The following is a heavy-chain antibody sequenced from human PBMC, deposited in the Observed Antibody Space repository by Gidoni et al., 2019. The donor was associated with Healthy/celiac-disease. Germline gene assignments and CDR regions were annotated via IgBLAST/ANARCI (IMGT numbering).Heavy chain of an antibody. CDR3: AKDRCSSTSCYTDYYYYGMDV. CDR1: GFTFSSYG. D-gene: IGHD2-2*02. CDR2: ISYDGSNK. Sequence: QVQLVESGGGVLHPGRSLSIPCAAYGFTFSSYGMPWVRQGPGKGLEWVAVISYDGSNKYYADSVKGRFTISRDNSKNTLYLQMNSLRAEDTAVYYCAKDRCSSTSCYTDYYYYGMDVWGQGTTVTVSS. V-gene: IGHV3-30*18. J-gene: IGHJ6*02.